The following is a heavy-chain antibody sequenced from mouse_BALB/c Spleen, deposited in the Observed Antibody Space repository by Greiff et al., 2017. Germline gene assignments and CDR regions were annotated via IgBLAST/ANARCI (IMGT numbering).Heavy chain of an antibody. D-gene: IGHD2-3*01. Sequence: EVQVVESGGGLVKPGGSLKLSCAASGFAFSSYDMSWVRQTPEKRLEWVAYISSGGGSTYYPDTVKGRFTISRDNAKNTLYLQMSSLKSEDTAMYYCASHYDGYFAYWGQGTLVTVSA. CDR1: GFAFSSYD. CDR3: ASHYDGYFAY. V-gene: IGHV5-12-1*01. CDR2: ISSGGGST. J-gene: IGHJ3*01.